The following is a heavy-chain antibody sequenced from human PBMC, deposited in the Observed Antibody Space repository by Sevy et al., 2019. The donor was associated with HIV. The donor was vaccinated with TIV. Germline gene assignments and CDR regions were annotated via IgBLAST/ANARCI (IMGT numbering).Heavy chain of an antibody. D-gene: IGHD3-22*01. CDR3: ATTKDYYDSSGYPFDY. CDR2: FDPEDGKR. V-gene: IGHV1-24*01. J-gene: IGHJ4*02. CDR1: GYTLTELS. Sequence: ASVKVSCKVSGYTLTELSMHWVRQAPGKGLEWVGTFDPEDGKRIYAQKFKGRLTMTEDTSKETAYMELNSLGSDDTAVYYCATTKDYYDSSGYPFDYWGQGTQVTVSS.